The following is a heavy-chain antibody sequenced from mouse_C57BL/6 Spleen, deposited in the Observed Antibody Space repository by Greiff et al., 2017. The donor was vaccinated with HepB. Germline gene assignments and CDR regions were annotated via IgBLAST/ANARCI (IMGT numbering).Heavy chain of an antibody. CDR2: ISSGSSTI. Sequence: EVQVVESGGGLVKPGGSLKLSCAASGFTFSDYGMHWVRQAPEKGLEWVAYISSGSSTIYYADTVKGRFTTSRDNAKNTLFLQMTSLRSEDTAMYYCARVPYYDYDDGLAWFAYWGQGTLVTVSA. D-gene: IGHD2-4*01. V-gene: IGHV5-17*01. J-gene: IGHJ3*01. CDR1: GFTFSDYG. CDR3: ARVPYYDYDDGLAWFAY.